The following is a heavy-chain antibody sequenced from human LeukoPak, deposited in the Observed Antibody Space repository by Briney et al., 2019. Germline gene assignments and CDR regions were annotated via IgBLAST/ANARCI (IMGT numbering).Heavy chain of an antibody. Sequence: GGSLRLSCAASGFTFSDYALHWVRQAPGKGLEWVALISYHGTNEYYADSVKGRFTISRDNSKNPLFLQMNSLRVEDTAVYYCVRGRYHYDSSGYLDYWGQGTLVTVSS. CDR2: ISYHGTNE. CDR1: GFTFSDYA. CDR3: VRGRYHYDSSGYLDY. J-gene: IGHJ4*02. V-gene: IGHV3-30-3*01. D-gene: IGHD3-22*01.